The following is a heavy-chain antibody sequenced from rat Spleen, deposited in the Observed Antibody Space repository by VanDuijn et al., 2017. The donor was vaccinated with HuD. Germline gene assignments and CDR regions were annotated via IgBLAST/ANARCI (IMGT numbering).Heavy chain of an antibody. V-gene: IGHV5-25*01. CDR1: GFTFSNYY. CDR2: ISTDGGNT. J-gene: IGHJ2*01. CDR3: ARHLRNSVLFDY. Sequence: EVQLVESGGGLVQPGRSMKLSCAASGFTFSNYYMAWVRQAPTKGLEWVASISTDGGNTYYRDSVKGRFTISRDNAKSTLYLQMDSLRSEDTATYYCARHLRNSVLFDYWGQGVMVTVSS. D-gene: IGHD1-1*01.